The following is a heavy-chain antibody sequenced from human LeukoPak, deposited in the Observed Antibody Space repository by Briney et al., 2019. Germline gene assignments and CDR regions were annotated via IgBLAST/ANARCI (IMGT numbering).Heavy chain of an antibody. CDR3: ARGTREQDYYDSSGYYDGVWFDP. V-gene: IGHV4-31*03. D-gene: IGHD3-22*01. CDR2: IYYSGST. CDR1: GGSISSGGYY. Sequence: PSQTLSLTCTASGGSISSGGYYWSWIRQHPGKGLEWIGYIYYSGSTYYNPSLKSRVTISVDTSKNQFSLKLSSVTAADTAVYYCARGTREQDYYDSSGYYDGVWFDPWGQGTLVTASS. J-gene: IGHJ5*02.